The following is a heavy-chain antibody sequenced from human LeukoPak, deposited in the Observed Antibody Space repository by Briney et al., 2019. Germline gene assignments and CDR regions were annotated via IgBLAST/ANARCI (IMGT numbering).Heavy chain of an antibody. CDR1: GGTFSSYA. Sequence: SVKVSCKASGGTFSSYAISWVRQAPGQGLEWMGGIIPIFGTADYAQKFQGRVTITTDESTSTAYMELSSLRSEDTAVYYCARVIDFWSGYSVDYWGQGTLVTVSS. CDR3: ARVIDFWSGYSVDY. J-gene: IGHJ4*02. V-gene: IGHV1-69*05. D-gene: IGHD3-3*01. CDR2: IIPIFGTA.